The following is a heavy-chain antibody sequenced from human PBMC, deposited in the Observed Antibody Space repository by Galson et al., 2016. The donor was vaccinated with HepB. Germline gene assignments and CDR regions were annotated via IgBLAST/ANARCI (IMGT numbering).Heavy chain of an antibody. CDR1: GFTLSRYT. Sequence: SLRLSCAASGFTLSRYTMNWVRQAPGKGLEWVPLISSTSRYIYYADSIKGRFTISRDNAKNSLFLQMNSLRAEDTAVYYCARDGIVARFDLWGQGTLVTVSS. V-gene: IGHV3-21*01. CDR3: ARDGIVARFDL. D-gene: IGHD1-26*01. CDR2: ISSTSRYI. J-gene: IGHJ4*02.